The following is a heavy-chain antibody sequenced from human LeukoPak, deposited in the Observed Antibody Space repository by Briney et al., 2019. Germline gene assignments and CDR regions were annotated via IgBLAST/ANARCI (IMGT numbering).Heavy chain of an antibody. V-gene: IGHV4-39*01. Sequence: PSETLSLTCTVSGGSISSSSYYWGWIRQPPGKGLEWIGSIYYSGSTYYNPSLKSRVTISVDTSKNQFSLKPSSVTAADTAVYYCARPSRIAAVPLSTYFDYWGQGTLVTVSS. CDR1: GGSISSSSYY. J-gene: IGHJ4*02. CDR2: IYYSGST. D-gene: IGHD6-6*01. CDR3: ARPSRIAAVPLSTYFDY.